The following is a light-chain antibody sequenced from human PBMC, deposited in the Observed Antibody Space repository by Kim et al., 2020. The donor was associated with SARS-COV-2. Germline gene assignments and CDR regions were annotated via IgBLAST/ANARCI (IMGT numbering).Light chain of an antibody. CDR2: EVT. V-gene: IGLV2-8*01. Sequence: QSVTISRTGTSSDVGGYNYVSWYQQHPGKAPKLMIYEVTERPSGVPNRFSGSKSGNTASLTVSGLQAEDEADYYCSSYAGTNNPYVFGTGTKVTVL. CDR3: SSYAGTNNPYV. CDR1: SSDVGGYNY. J-gene: IGLJ1*01.